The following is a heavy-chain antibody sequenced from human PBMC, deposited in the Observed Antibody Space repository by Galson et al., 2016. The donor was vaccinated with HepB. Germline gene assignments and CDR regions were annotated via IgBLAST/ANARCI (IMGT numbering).Heavy chain of an antibody. CDR3: AKDMKFVYYYYIMDV. CDR1: GFAFSSHW. D-gene: IGHD3-16*01. J-gene: IGHJ6*03. CDR2: INSDGTIS. Sequence: SLRLSCAASGFAFSSHWMHWVRQDLGKGLVWVSRINSDGTISNYADSVKGRFTISRDNAKNTLYLQMNSLRTEDTALYYCAKDMKFVYYYYIMDVWGKGTTVTVSS. V-gene: IGHV3-74*01.